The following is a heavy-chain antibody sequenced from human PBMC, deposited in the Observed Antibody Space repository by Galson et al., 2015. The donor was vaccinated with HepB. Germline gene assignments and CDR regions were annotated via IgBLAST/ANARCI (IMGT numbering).Heavy chain of an antibody. CDR1: GFTFSSYS. CDR3: ARDGYSGYDQPAGYYYYGMDV. Sequence: SLRLSCAASGFTFSSYSMNWVRQAPGKGLEWVSSISSSSSYIYYADSVKGRFTISRDNAKNSLYLQMNSLRAEDTAVYYCARDGYSGYDQPAGYYYYGMDVWGQGTTVTVSS. CDR2: ISSSSSYI. J-gene: IGHJ6*02. V-gene: IGHV3-21*01. D-gene: IGHD5-12*01.